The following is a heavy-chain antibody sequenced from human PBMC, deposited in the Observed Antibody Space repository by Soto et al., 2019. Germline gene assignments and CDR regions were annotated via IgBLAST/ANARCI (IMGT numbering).Heavy chain of an antibody. CDR1: GGTFSSYA. CDR3: AREGAPGYCSSASCYTNNWFDP. Sequence: QVQLVQSGAEVKKPGSSVKVSCKASGGTFSSYAISWVRQAPGQGLEWMGGIIPIFGTANYAQKFQGRVTITADESPSTAYMELSSLRAEDTAVYYCAREGAPGYCSSASCYTNNWFDPWGQGTLVTVSS. CDR2: IIPIFGTA. J-gene: IGHJ5*02. V-gene: IGHV1-69*01. D-gene: IGHD2-2*02.